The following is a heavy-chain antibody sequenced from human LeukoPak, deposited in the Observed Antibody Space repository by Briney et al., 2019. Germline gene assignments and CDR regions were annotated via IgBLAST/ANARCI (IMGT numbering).Heavy chain of an antibody. CDR2: ISGSGDGT. CDR3: ANVYDTSGVRGNY. CDR1: GFTFRSYA. Sequence: GGSLRLSCAASGFTFRSYAMSWVRQAPGKGLEWVSAISGSGDGTYYADSVKGRYTISRDNSQNTLYLQMNSLTVEDTAVYYCANVYDTSGVRGNYWGQGTLVTVST. V-gene: IGHV3-23*01. D-gene: IGHD3-22*01. J-gene: IGHJ4*02.